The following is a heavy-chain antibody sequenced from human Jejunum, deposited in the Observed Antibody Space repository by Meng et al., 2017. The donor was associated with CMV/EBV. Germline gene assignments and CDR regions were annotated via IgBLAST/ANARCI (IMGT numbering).Heavy chain of an antibody. V-gene: IGHV3-48*03. D-gene: IGHD3-3*01. CDR3: ARYQTIFGAARGGYYGMDL. CDR1: YE. Sequence: YEMKGVRQVHGKRLEWVAYISRDGATVDNADSVKGRFTIARDNTNNSLYLQLNSMRGEDTGLYYCARYQTIFGAARGGYYGMDLWGPGTTVTVSS. J-gene: IGHJ6*02. CDR2: ISRDGATV.